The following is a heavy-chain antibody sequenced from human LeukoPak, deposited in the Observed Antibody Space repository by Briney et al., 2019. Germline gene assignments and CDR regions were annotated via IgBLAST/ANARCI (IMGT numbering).Heavy chain of an antibody. CDR3: ARGVAGADFSYIDV. J-gene: IGHJ6*03. D-gene: IGHD1-14*01. V-gene: IGHV4-4*02. CDR2: IYHSGGT. Sequence: SETLSLTCAVSGGSISTNNWWSWVRQPPGKGLEWIGEIYHSGGTNYSPSFRSRVAASVDRSKNQFSLKLSSVTAADTAVYYCARGVAGADFSYIDVWGKGTTVTVS. CDR1: GGSISTNNW.